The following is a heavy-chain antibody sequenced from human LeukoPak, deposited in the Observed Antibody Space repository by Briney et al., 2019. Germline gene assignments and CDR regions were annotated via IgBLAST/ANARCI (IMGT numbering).Heavy chain of an antibody. D-gene: IGHD3-9*01. CDR3: AKLYYDILTGYSPFDY. J-gene: IGHJ4*02. CDR1: GFTFSSYA. CDR2: ISGSGGST. Sequence: GGSLRLSCTASGFTFSSYAMSWVRQAPGKGLEWVSAISGSGGSTYYADSVKGRFTISRDNSKNTLYPQMNNLRAEDTDVYYCAKLYYDILTGYSPFDYWGQGTLVTVSS. V-gene: IGHV3-23*01.